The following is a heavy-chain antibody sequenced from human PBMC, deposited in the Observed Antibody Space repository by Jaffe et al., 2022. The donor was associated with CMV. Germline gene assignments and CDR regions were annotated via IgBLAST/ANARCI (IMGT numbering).Heavy chain of an antibody. V-gene: IGHV3-48*02. CDR2: ISAGSHTT. CDR3: AREKVTPARFDFDF. D-gene: IGHD2-21*02. J-gene: IGHJ4*02. Sequence: EVQLVESGGGLVPPGGSLRLSCAASGFTFNSYSMTWVRQAPGKGLEWLSYISAGSHTTHYADSVKGRFTISRDDAKNSLYLQMSGLRDDDSAMYYCAREKVTPARFDFDFWGQGTRVIVSS. CDR1: GFTFNSYS.